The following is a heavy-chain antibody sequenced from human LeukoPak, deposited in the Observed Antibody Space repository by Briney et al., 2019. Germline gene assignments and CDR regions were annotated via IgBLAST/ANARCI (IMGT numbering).Heavy chain of an antibody. CDR3: ARLTSGSYYFDY. V-gene: IGHV3-30*03. J-gene: IGHJ4*02. CDR1: GFTFSSYG. CDR2: ISYDGSNK. D-gene: IGHD1-26*01. Sequence: GRSLRLSCAASGFTFSSYGMHWVRQAPGKGLEWVAVISYDGSNKYYADSVKGRFTISRDNSKNTLYLQMNSLRAEDTAAYYCARLTSGSYYFDYWGQGTLVTVSS.